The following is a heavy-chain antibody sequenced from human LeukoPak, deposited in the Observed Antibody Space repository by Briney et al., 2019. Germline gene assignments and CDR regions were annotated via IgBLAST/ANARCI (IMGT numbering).Heavy chain of an antibody. CDR1: GFTFSSYA. Sequence: GESLRLSCAASGFTFSSYALTWVRQAPGKGLEWVSSISDSGDRTHYADSVKGRFTISRVNSQNTLLLQMSNLRTEDTAVYYCANSSLGWGQGTLVTVSS. J-gene: IGHJ4*02. CDR3: ANSSLG. V-gene: IGHV3-23*01. CDR2: ISDSGDRT.